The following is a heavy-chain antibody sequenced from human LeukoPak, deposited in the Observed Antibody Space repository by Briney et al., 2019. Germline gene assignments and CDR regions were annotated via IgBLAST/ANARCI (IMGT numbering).Heavy chain of an antibody. Sequence: GGSLRLSCAGSGFTFSSYARSWVRQAPGQGLEWVSVISDSGDYTSYADSVRGRFTISRDNSRNTLYLQMISLRPEDTAVYYCAKDTPIGKYCTNGVCSPFDYWGQGTLVTVSS. V-gene: IGHV3-23*01. CDR3: AKDTPIGKYCTNGVCSPFDY. CDR1: GFTFSSYA. CDR2: ISDSGDYT. D-gene: IGHD2-8*01. J-gene: IGHJ4*02.